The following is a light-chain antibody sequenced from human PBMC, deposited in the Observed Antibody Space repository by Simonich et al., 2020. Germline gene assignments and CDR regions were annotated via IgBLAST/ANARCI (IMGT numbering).Light chain of an antibody. CDR1: SGSIASNY. Sequence: NFMLTQPHSVSESPGKTVTISCTRSSGSIASNYVQWYQQRPGSSPTTVIYEDNQRPAGVPDRFSGSKSGNTASLTISGLQAEDEADYYCCSYAGSSNVVFGGGTKLTVL. J-gene: IGLJ2*01. CDR3: CSYAGSSNVV. CDR2: EDN. V-gene: IGLV6-57*01.